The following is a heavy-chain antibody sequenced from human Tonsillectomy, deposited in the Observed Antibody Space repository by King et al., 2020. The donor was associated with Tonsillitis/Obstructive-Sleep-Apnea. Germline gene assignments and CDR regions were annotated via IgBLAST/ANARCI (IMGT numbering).Heavy chain of an antibody. V-gene: IGHV3-7*04. CDR2: IKQDGSEK. J-gene: IGHJ4*02. Sequence: VQLVESGGGLVQPGGSLRLSCAASGFTFSSYWMTWVRQAPGKGLEWVAIIKQDGSEKYYVDSVKGRFTISRDNAKNSLYLQMNSLRAEDTAVYYCARDSYGFWGGYSDYWGQGTLGTVSS. CDR3: ARDSYGFWGGYSDY. CDR1: GFTFSSYW. D-gene: IGHD3-3*01.